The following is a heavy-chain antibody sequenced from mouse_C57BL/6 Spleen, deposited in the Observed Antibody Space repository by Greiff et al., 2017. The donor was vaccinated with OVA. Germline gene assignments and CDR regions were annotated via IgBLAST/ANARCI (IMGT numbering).Heavy chain of an antibody. V-gene: IGHV1-69*01. CDR2: IDPSDSYT. CDR3: AINYYGSSGY. J-gene: IGHJ2*01. CDR1: GYTFTSYW. D-gene: IGHD1-1*01. Sequence: QVQLQQPGAELVMPGASVKLSCKASGYTFTSYWMHWVKQRPGQGLEWIGEIDPSDSYTNYNQKFKGKATLTVDKSSSTAYMQLSSLTSEDSAVYYCAINYYGSSGYWGQGTTLTVSS.